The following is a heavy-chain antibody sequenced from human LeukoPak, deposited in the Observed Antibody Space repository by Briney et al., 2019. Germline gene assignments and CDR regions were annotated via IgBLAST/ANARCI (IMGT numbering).Heavy chain of an antibody. Sequence: GGSLRLSCAASGFTFSSYTMNWVRQAPGKGLEWVSSISSSSGYIYYVDSVKGRFTISRDNAKNLLYLQMKSLRAEDTAVYYCARRTYCSSTSCQNAWLAGYNWFDPWGQGTLVTVSS. J-gene: IGHJ5*02. CDR2: ISSSSGYI. CDR1: GFTFSSYT. D-gene: IGHD2-2*01. V-gene: IGHV3-21*06. CDR3: ARRTYCSSTSCQNAWLAGYNWFDP.